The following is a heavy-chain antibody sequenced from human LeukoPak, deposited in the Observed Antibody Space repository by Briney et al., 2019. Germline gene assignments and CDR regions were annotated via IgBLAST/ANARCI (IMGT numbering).Heavy chain of an antibody. Sequence: PGGSLRLSCAASGFPFSAYAIHWVRQAPGKGLEWVAVISYDGSIKYYADFVKGRFTISRDNSKNTLYLQMNSLRAEDTAVYYCASRDQAAAGTDYWGQGTLVTVSS. D-gene: IGHD6-13*01. CDR1: GFPFSAYA. CDR2: ISYDGSIK. CDR3: ASRDQAAAGTDY. J-gene: IGHJ4*02. V-gene: IGHV3-30-3*01.